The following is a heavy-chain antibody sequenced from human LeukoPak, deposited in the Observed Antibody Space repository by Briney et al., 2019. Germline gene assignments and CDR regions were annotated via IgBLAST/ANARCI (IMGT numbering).Heavy chain of an antibody. CDR2: INPSSGGT. Sequence: ASVKVSCKASGYTFTDYYMHWVRQAPGQGLEWMGWINPSSGGTNYAQKFQGRVTMTRDTSISTAYMELSRLRSDDTAVYYCARVGAHLYSSSRANYRYWGQGALVTVSS. CDR3: ARVGAHLYSSSRANYRY. V-gene: IGHV1-2*02. J-gene: IGHJ4*02. CDR1: GYTFTDYY. D-gene: IGHD6-6*01.